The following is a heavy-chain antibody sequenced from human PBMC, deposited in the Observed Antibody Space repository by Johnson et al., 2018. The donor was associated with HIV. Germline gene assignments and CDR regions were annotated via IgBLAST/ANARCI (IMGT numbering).Heavy chain of an antibody. V-gene: IGHV3-30*18. CDR2: ISYDGSNE. J-gene: IGHJ3*02. CDR3: AKGGIDAFDI. Sequence: QVQLVESGGGVVQPGRSLRLSCAASGFTFSSYWMHWVRQAPGKGLEWVAVISYDGSNEYYADSVKGRFTISRDNSKNTVYLEMNSLRAEDTAVYYCAKGGIDAFDIWGQGTMVTVSS. CDR1: GFTFSSYW. D-gene: IGHD6-25*01.